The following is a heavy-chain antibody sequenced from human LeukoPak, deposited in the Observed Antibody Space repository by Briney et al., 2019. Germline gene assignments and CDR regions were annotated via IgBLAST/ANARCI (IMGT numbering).Heavy chain of an antibody. CDR3: ARPLEAARKGGFGY. J-gene: IGHJ4*02. CDR1: GGSFSGYY. Sequence: SETLSLTCAVYGGSFSGYYWSWIRQPPGKGLEWIGEINHSGSTNYNPSLKSRVTISVDTSKNQFSLKLSSVTAADTAVYYCARPLEAARKGGFGYWGQGTLVTVSS. D-gene: IGHD6-6*01. V-gene: IGHV4-34*01. CDR2: INHSGST.